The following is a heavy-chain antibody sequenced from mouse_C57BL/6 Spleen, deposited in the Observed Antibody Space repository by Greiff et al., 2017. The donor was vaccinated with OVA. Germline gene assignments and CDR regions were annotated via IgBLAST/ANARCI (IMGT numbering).Heavy chain of an antibody. CDR3: ARHAARDYFDY. J-gene: IGHJ2*01. Sequence: EVQGVESGGDLVKPGGSLKLSCAASGFTFSSYGMSWVRPTPDKRLEWVATISSGGSYTYYPDSVKGRFTISRDNAKNTLYLQMSSLKSEDTAMYYCARHAARDYFDYWGQGTTLTVSS. CDR2: ISSGGSYT. V-gene: IGHV5-6*01. CDR1: GFTFSSYG.